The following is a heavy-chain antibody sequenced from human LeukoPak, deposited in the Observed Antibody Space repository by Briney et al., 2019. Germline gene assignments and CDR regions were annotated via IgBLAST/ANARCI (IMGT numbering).Heavy chain of an antibody. D-gene: IGHD3-3*01. CDR1: GFSFSSHG. Sequence: PGGSLRLSCVVSGFSFSSHGMHWVRQAPGKGLEWVAVIWYDGSKRYYADSVKGRFSISSDDSKNTLYLQMDSLRAEDTAVYYCARAYPVLRFLEWLPHYYYYYGMDVWGQGTTVTVSS. J-gene: IGHJ6*02. V-gene: IGHV3-33*01. CDR3: ARAYPVLRFLEWLPHYYYYYGMDV. CDR2: IWYDGSKR.